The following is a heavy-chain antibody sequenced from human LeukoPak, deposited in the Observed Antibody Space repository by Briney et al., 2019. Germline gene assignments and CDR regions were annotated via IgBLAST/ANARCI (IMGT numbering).Heavy chain of an antibody. V-gene: IGHV3-74*01. CDR2: INSDGKTT. Sequence: GGSLRLSCAASGFTFSNSWMHWVRQAPGKGLVWVSRINSDGKTTTYAHSVKGRFTISRDNAKNTLYLRMSSLSAEDSAVYYCARDYPPDWGQGTLVTVSA. J-gene: IGHJ4*02. CDR1: GFTFSNSW. CDR3: ARDYPPD.